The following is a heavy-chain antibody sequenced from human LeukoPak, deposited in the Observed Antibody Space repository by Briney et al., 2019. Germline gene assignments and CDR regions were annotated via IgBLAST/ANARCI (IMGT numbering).Heavy chain of an antibody. CDR1: GFTFGDYD. Sequence: PGGSLRLSCTASGFTFGDYDMSWVRQAPGKGLEWVGFIRSKAYGGTTEYAASVKGRFTISRDYSKSIAYLQMNSIKTEYTAVYYWTREVGGSYPYYFYGMDGWSQGTTVTVSS. J-gene: IGHJ6*02. CDR3: TREVGGSYPYYFYGMDG. CDR2: IRSKAYGGTT. D-gene: IGHD1-26*01. V-gene: IGHV3-49*04.